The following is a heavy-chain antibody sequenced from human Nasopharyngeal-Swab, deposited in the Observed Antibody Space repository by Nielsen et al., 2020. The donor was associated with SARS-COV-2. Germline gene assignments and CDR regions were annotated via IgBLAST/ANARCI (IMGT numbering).Heavy chain of an antibody. CDR2: IYHRGTT. V-gene: IGHV4-34*01. Sequence: SETLSLTCAVYGGSLNNYWWSWIRQTPGKGLEWIGEIYHRGTTNYNPSLKSLVTISVDTSKNQFSLELSSVPAADTAVYYCARHIRGWDAFDIWGQGTTVTVSS. D-gene: IGHD6-19*01. CDR1: GGSLNNYW. J-gene: IGHJ3*02. CDR3: ARHIRGWDAFDI.